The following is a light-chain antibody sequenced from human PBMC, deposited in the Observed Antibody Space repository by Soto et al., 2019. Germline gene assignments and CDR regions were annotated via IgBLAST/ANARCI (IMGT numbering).Light chain of an antibody. CDR1: QGISTW. CDR2: EAS. CDR3: QQANSFPIT. V-gene: IGKV1-12*01. J-gene: IGKJ5*01. Sequence: DIQMAPAPSSVSASVGDRVTITCRASQGISTWLAWYQQKPGKAPNLLIYEASSLQRGVPSRFSGSGSGTDFTLTISSLQPEDFATYYCQQANSFPITFGQGTRLEIK.